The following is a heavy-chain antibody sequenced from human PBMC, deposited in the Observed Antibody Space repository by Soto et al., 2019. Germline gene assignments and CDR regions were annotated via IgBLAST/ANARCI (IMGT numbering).Heavy chain of an antibody. Sequence: SETLSLTCAVYGGSFSGYYWSWIRQPPGKGLEWIGEINHSGSTNYNPSLKSRVTISVDTSKNQFSLKLSSVTAADTAVYYCARGRGVVMGRYYGMDVWGQGTKVTVSS. CDR1: GGSFSGYY. CDR3: ARGRGVVMGRYYGMDV. D-gene: IGHD3-22*01. J-gene: IGHJ6*02. CDR2: INHSGST. V-gene: IGHV4-34*01.